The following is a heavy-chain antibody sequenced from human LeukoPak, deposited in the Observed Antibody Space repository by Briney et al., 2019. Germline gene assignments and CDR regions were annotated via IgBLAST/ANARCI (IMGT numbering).Heavy chain of an antibody. CDR3: ARDLVDGVGAPGAY. CDR1: GYTFTNYG. CDR2: INTYNGNT. V-gene: IGHV1-18*01. Sequence: GASVKVSCKASGYTFTNYGITWKRQAPGQGLEWMGWINTYNGNTNYAQKLQGRVTITTDTSTSTAYMELRSLRSDDTAVFYCARDLVDGVGAPGAYWGQGALVTVSS. J-gene: IGHJ4*02. D-gene: IGHD1-26*01.